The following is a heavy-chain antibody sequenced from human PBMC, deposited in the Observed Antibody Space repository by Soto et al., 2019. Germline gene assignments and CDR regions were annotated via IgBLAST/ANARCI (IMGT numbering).Heavy chain of an antibody. CDR1: GYTFTNYG. V-gene: IGHV1-18*01. J-gene: IGHJ4*02. D-gene: IGHD6-6*01. Sequence: ASVKVSCKASGYTFTNYGISWVRRAPGQGLEWMGWISTYSVNTKYPQKLQGRVTMTTDTSTSTAFMELKNLRSDDTAVYYCARGGSSSSDFDYWGQGTLVTVSS. CDR2: ISTYSVNT. CDR3: ARGGSSSSDFDY.